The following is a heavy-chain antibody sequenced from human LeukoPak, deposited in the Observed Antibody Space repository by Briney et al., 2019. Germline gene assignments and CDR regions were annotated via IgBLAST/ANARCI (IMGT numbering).Heavy chain of an antibody. CDR1: GFTFSSYT. D-gene: IGHD6-19*01. Sequence: GGSLRLSCAASGFTFSSYTMNWVRQAPGKGLEWVSYISSSGSTIYYADSVKGRFTISRDNAKNSLYLQMNSLRAEDTAVYYCARGLLSSGWYEGFDFWGQGTLVTVSS. J-gene: IGHJ4*02. CDR2: ISSSGSTI. CDR3: ARGLLSSGWYEGFDF. V-gene: IGHV3-48*03.